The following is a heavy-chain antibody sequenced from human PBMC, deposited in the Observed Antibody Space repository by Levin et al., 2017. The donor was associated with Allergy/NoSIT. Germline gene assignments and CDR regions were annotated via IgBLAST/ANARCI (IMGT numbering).Heavy chain of an antibody. J-gene: IGHJ6*02. CDR2: IYPGDSDT. CDR1: GYSFTSYW. V-gene: IGHV5-51*01. D-gene: IGHD5-12*01. Sequence: GESLKISCKGSGYSFTSYWIGWVRQMPGKGLEWMGIIYPGDSDTRYSPSFQGQVTISADKSISTAYLQWSSLKASDTAMYYCARAHSGYDYPHYYGMDVWGQGTTVTVSS. CDR3: ARAHSGYDYPHYYGMDV.